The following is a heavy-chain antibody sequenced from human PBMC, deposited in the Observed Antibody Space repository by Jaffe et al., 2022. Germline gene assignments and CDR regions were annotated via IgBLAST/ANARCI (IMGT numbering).Heavy chain of an antibody. V-gene: IGHV3-43D*04. CDR3: AKDGGYTSGWYAYYFDY. J-gene: IGHJ4*02. D-gene: IGHD6-19*01. Sequence: EVQLVESGGVVVQPGGSLRLSCAASGFTFDDYAMHWVRQGPGKGLEWVSLISWNGGSTYYADSVKGRFTISRDNSKNSLYLQMHSLSAEDTALYYCAKDGGYTSGWYAYYFDYWGQGTLVTVSS. CDR2: ISWNGGST. CDR1: GFTFDDYA.